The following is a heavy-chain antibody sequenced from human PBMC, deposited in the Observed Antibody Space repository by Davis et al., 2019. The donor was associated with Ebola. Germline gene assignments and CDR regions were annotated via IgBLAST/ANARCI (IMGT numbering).Heavy chain of an antibody. J-gene: IGHJ4*02. V-gene: IGHV3-7*01. CDR3: ARDPPVYDFWSGYYIY. Sequence: GESLKISCAASGFTFSSYWMSWVRQAPGKGLEWVANIKQDGSEKYYVDSVKGRFTISRDNAKNSLYLQMNSLRAEDTAVYYCARDPPVYDFWSGYYIYWGQGALVTVSS. CDR1: GFTFSSYW. CDR2: IKQDGSEK. D-gene: IGHD3-3*01.